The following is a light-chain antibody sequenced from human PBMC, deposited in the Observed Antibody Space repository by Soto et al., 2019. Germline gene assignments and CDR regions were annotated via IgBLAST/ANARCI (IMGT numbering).Light chain of an antibody. V-gene: IGKV1-33*01. CDR3: QHFHNLPPST. Sequence: DIQMTQSPSSLSASVGARVSITCQTSQDIRTSLSWFQQKPGRAPKLLIYGASYLETGVPSRFRGSGSGTDFTFTISSLQPEDIATYYCQHFHNLPPSTFGPGTRVDVK. CDR1: QDIRTS. J-gene: IGKJ3*01. CDR2: GAS.